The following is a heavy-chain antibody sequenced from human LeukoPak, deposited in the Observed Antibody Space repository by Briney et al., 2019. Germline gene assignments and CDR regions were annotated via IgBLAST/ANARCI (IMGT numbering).Heavy chain of an antibody. CDR3: ARNGGVVPAAQYYYYYYGMDV. CDR2: FDPEDGET. J-gene: IGHJ6*02. CDR1: GYTLTELS. D-gene: IGHD2-2*01. V-gene: IGHV1-24*01. Sequence: ASVKVSCKVSGYTLTELSMHWVRQAPGKGLEWMGGFDPEDGETIYAQKFQGRVTMTRDTSTSTVYMELSSLRSEDTAVYYCARNGGVVPAAQYYYYYYGMDVWDQGTTVTVSS.